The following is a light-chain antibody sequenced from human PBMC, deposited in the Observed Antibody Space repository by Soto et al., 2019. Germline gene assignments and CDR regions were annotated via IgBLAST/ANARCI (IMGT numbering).Light chain of an antibody. Sequence: EMGSTQSPGTLSLSPGDRATLSCRASQTVSNNYLAWCQQKPGQAPRVIMYGASRRATGIPDRFSGGGSGTDLTLTISRMGTEDFPVSSSTHYRSSPRPFAQGTTVDIK. CDR3: THYRSSPRP. CDR2: GAS. CDR1: QTVSNNY. V-gene: IGKV3-20*01. J-gene: IGKJ1*01.